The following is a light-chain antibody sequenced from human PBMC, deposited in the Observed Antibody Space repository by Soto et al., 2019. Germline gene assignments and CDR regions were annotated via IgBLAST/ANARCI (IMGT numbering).Light chain of an antibody. J-gene: IGKJ1*01. CDR3: QQYNNWLQT. Sequence: IVLTQSPGTLSLSPGERATLSCRASQSVSNNYLAWYQQKPGQAPRLLVYGASTRAAGIPARFSGSGSGTEFTLTISSLQSEDFAVYYCQQYNNWLQTFGQGTKVAIK. CDR1: QSVSNN. CDR2: GAS. V-gene: IGKV3-15*01.